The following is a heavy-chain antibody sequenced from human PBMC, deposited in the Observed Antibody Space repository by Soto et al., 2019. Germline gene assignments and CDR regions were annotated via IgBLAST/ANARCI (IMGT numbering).Heavy chain of an antibody. Sequence: PGESLKISCKGSGYSFAGYWITWVRQKPGKGLEWMGRIDPSDSQTYYSPSFRGHVTISVTKSITTVFLQWSSLRAPDPAMYYCARRIYDSDTGPNFQYYFDSWGQGTPVTVSS. CDR3: ARRIYDSDTGPNFQYYFDS. V-gene: IGHV5-10-1*01. CDR2: IDPSDSQT. CDR1: GYSFAGYW. J-gene: IGHJ4*02. D-gene: IGHD3-22*01.